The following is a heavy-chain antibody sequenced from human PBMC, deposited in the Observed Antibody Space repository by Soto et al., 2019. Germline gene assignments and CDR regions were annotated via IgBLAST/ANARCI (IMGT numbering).Heavy chain of an antibody. Sequence: QVQLQESGPGLVKPSETLSLTCTVSGDSVSSYYWSWIRQPPGKGLEWIGYIYYSGSTNYNPSLTGRATLSVDTSKNQCSLKLSSVPAADTAVYYCARSHEISTGFSSPHFDYWGQGTLVTVSS. CDR2: IYYSGST. V-gene: IGHV4-59*02. CDR3: ARSHEISTGFSSPHFDY. D-gene: IGHD3-9*01. J-gene: IGHJ4*02. CDR1: GDSVSSYY.